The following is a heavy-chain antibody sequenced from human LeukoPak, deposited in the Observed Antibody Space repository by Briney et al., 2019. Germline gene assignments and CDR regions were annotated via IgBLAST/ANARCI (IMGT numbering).Heavy chain of an antibody. CDR3: ATDTGSTWSFDY. CDR1: GYTLTELS. V-gene: IGHV1-24*01. CDR2: FDPEDGET. J-gene: IGHJ4*02. Sequence: ASVKVSCKVSGYTLTELSMHWVRQTPGKGLEWMGGFDPEDGETIYAQKSQGRVTMTEDTSTDTAYMELSSLRSEDTAVYYCATDTGSTWSFDYWGQGTLVTVSS. D-gene: IGHD6-13*01.